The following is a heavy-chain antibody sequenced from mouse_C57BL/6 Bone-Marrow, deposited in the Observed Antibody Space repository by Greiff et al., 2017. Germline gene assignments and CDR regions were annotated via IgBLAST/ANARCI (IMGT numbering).Heavy chain of an antibody. V-gene: IGHV7-3*01. CDR3: ARWLPLDY. D-gene: IGHD2-2*01. CDR1: GFTFTDYY. Sequence: EVQRVESGGGLVQPGGSLSLSCAASGFTFTDYYMSWVRQPPGKALEWLGFIRNKANGYTTEYSASVKGRFTISRGNSQSILYLQMNALRAEDSATYYCARWLPLDYWGQGTTLTVSS. CDR2: IRNKANGYTT. J-gene: IGHJ2*01.